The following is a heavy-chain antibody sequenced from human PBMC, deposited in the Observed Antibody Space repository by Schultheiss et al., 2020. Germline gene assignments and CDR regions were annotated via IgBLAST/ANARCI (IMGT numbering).Heavy chain of an antibody. Sequence: GGSLRLSCAASGFTFSSYEMNWVRQAPGKGLEWVSSMSSSRNYIYYADSVKGRFTISRDNAKNSLYLQMNSLRAEDTALYYCARAPASSWYDYWGQGTLVTVSS. V-gene: IGHV3-21*04. CDR2: MSSSRNYI. D-gene: IGHD6-13*01. J-gene: IGHJ4*02. CDR3: ARAPASSWYDY. CDR1: GFTFSSYE.